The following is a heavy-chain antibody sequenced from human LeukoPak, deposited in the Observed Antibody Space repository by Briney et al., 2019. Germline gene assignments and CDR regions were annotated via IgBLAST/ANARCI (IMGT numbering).Heavy chain of an antibody. CDR3: AREDGDQLLAADY. Sequence: GGSLRLSCAASGFTFSSYSMNWVRQAPGKGLEWVSYISSSSSNIYYADSVKGRFTISRDNAKNSLYLQMNSLRAEDTAVYYCAREDGDQLLAADYWGQGTLVTVSS. CDR1: GFTFSSYS. D-gene: IGHD2-2*01. J-gene: IGHJ4*02. V-gene: IGHV3-48*04. CDR2: ISSSSSNI.